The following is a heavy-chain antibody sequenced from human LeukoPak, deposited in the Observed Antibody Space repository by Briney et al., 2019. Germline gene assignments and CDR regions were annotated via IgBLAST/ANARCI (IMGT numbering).Heavy chain of an antibody. J-gene: IGHJ4*02. V-gene: IGHV1-46*01. Sequence: ASVKVSCKASGYTFTSYYMHWVRQAPGEGLEWMGIINPSGGSTSYAQKFQGRVTMTRDTSISTAYMELSRLRSDDTAVYYCARTGYSSSWSAVDYWGQGTLVTVSS. CDR1: GYTFTSYY. D-gene: IGHD6-13*01. CDR2: INPSGGST. CDR3: ARTGYSSSWSAVDY.